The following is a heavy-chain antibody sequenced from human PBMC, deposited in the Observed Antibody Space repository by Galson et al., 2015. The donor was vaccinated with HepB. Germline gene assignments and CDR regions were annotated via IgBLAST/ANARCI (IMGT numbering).Heavy chain of an antibody. CDR1: GFTFGDYA. D-gene: IGHD2-8*01. Sequence: SLRLSCAASGFTFGDYAMSWVRQAPGKGLEWVGFIRSKAYGGTTEYAASVKGRFTISRDDSKSIAYLQMNSLKTEDTAVYYCTRGGAGGGCLVCWFNPWGQGTLVTVSS. CDR2: IRSKAYGGTT. CDR3: TRGGAGGGCLVCWFNP. V-gene: IGHV3-49*04. J-gene: IGHJ5*02.